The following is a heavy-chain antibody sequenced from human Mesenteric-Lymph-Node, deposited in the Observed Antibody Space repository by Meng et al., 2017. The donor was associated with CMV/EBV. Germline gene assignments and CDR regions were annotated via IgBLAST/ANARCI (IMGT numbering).Heavy chain of an antibody. Sequence: VSGGSISSNDWWSWVRQTPGKGLEWIGEIFHSGKTNYNPSLKSRVSASVDNSKKQFSLNLTSVTAADTAVYYCARDVTTAHNDWFDPWGQGTLVTVSS. D-gene: IGHD1-1*01. CDR2: IFHSGKT. CDR1: GGSISSNDW. V-gene: IGHV4-4*02. J-gene: IGHJ5*02. CDR3: ARDVTTAHNDWFDP.